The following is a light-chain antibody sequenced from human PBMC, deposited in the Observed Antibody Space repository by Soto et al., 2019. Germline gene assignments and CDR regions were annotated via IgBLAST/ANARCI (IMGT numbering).Light chain of an antibody. CDR1: QSVSSN. CDR3: QQYNNWPPTYT. CDR2: GAS. Sequence: EIVMTQSPATLSVSPGERATLSCRASQSVSSNLAWYQQKPGQAPRLLIYGASTRATGIPGRFSGSGTETEFTLTISSLQSEDFAVYYCQQYNNWPPTYTFGQGTKLAIK. J-gene: IGKJ2*01. V-gene: IGKV3-15*01.